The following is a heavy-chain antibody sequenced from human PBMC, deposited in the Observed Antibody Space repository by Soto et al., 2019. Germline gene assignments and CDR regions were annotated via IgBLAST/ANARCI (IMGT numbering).Heavy chain of an antibody. CDR3: ATVKYLRSGYPRKFDY. V-gene: IGHV4-30-4*01. Sequence: PSETLSLTCSVSGVSIKSGDYYWSWVRQPPGKGLEWIGYIYYSGSTFYNPSLKSRVFISLDTSMNQFSLKLDSVTAADTAVYYAATVKYLRSGYPRKFDYWGQGALVTVSS. J-gene: IGHJ4*02. CDR1: GVSIKSGDYY. D-gene: IGHD3-22*01. CDR2: IYYSGST.